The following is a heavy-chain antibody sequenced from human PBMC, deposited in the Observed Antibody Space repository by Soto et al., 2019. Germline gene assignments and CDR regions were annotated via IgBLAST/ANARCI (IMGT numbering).Heavy chain of an antibody. CDR1: GGSFSGYY. CDR3: ARPRITMVRVRTWLDP. D-gene: IGHD3-10*01. Sequence: QVQLQQWGAGRLKPSETLSLTCDVYGGSFSGYYWSWIRQPPGKGLEWIGEINHSGSTNYNPSLTSPVTISVYTSENPFSLKLSSVTAAATPVYYCARPRITMVRVRTWLDPWGQGTLVTVST. CDR2: INHSGST. V-gene: IGHV4-34*01. J-gene: IGHJ5*02.